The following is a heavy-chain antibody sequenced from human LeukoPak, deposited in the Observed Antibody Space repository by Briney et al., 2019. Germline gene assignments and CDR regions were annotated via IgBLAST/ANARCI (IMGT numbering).Heavy chain of an antibody. V-gene: IGHV3-48*03. Sequence: GGSLRLSCTASGFTFSSYEMNWVRQAPGKGLEWVSYISSSGSSIYYVDSVKGRFTISRDNAKNSLLLQMNSLRVEDTAVYYCARERGGQSNDYLHGGPFDYWGQGTLVTVSS. D-gene: IGHD3-16*01. J-gene: IGHJ4*02. CDR2: ISSSGSSI. CDR1: GFTFSSYE. CDR3: ARERGGQSNDYLHGGPFDY.